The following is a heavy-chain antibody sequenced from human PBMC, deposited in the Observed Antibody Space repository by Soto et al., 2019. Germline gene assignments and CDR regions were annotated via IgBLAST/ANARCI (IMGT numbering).Heavy chain of an antibody. J-gene: IGHJ6*03. CDR1: GFTFSSYW. V-gene: IGHV3-74*01. Sequence: GGSLRLSCAASGFTFSSYWMHWVRQAPGKGLVWVSRINSDGSSTSYADSVKGRFTISRDNAKNTLYLQMNSLRAEDTAVYYCASGTVTTRYYYYYMDVWGKGTTVTVSS. CDR3: ASGTVTTRYYYYYMDV. CDR2: INSDGSST. D-gene: IGHD4-17*01.